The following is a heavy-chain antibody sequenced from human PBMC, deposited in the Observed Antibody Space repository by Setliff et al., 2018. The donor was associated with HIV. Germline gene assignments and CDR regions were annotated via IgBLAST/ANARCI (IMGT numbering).Heavy chain of an antibody. J-gene: IGHJ4*02. CDR1: GFTFGDYA. Sequence: GESLKISCTASGFTFGDYAMNWVRQAPGKGLEWVGFIRSKAYGGTTEYAASVKGRFTISRDDSKSIAYLQMNSLKTEDIAMYYCSARYSYGPQFDYWGQGTLVTVSS. CDR2: IRSKAYGGTT. CDR3: SARYSYGPQFDY. D-gene: IGHD5-18*01. V-gene: IGHV3-49*04.